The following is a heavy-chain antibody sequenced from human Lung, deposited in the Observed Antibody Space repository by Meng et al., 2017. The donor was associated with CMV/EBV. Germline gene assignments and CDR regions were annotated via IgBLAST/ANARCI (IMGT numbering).Heavy chain of an antibody. CDR2: IKSKTDGGTT. J-gene: IGHJ4*02. CDR1: LTNAW. D-gene: IGHD1-26*01. V-gene: IGHV3-15*01. CDR3: ATDPIVGASRSSAKKLDY. Sequence: LTNAWRNWVRQAQGKGLEWLGRIKSKTDGGTTDYAAPVKGRFTISRDESKNRLYLQMNSLKTEDTAVYYCATDPIVGASRSSAKKLDYWGQGTLVTVSS.